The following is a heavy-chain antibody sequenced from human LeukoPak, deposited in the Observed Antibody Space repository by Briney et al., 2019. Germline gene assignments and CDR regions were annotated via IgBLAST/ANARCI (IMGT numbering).Heavy chain of an antibody. CDR3: ARDGDYEDW. CDR2: VSNYKGHT. D-gene: IGHD4-17*01. J-gene: IGHJ4*02. Sequence: ASAKVSCKASGYSFTSYGISWVRQAPGQGLEWMGWVSNYKGHTKYAQKFQDSVSMTTDISTNTAYMELRSLRSDDTGVYYCARDGDYEDWWGQGTLVTVSS. V-gene: IGHV1-18*01. CDR1: GYSFTSYG.